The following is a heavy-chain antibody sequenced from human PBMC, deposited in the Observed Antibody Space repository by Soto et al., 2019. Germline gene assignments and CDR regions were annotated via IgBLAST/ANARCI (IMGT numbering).Heavy chain of an antibody. V-gene: IGHV3-21*01. Sequence: ESGGGLVKPGGSLRLSCAASGFTFSSYSMNWVRQAPGKGLEWVSSISSSSSYIYYADSVKGRFTISRDNAKNSLYLQMNSLRAEDTAVYYCAIPRGSSRRGGRDYWGQGTLVTVSS. CDR1: GFTFSSYS. CDR2: ISSSSSYI. CDR3: AIPRGSSRRGGRDY. D-gene: IGHD6-6*01. J-gene: IGHJ4*02.